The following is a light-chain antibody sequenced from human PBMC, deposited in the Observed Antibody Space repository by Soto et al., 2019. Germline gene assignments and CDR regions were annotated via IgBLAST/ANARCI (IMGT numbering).Light chain of an antibody. CDR3: QQYGSSPQT. Sequence: IVLTQSPATLSLSPGKRATLSCRASQNISNYLIWYQQKPGQAPRLLIYDVSNRATGIPARFSGCGSGTDFTLTISSLEPEDLAVYYCQQYGSSPQTFGLGTKGDIK. CDR1: QNISNY. J-gene: IGKJ1*01. CDR2: DVS. V-gene: IGKV3-11*01.